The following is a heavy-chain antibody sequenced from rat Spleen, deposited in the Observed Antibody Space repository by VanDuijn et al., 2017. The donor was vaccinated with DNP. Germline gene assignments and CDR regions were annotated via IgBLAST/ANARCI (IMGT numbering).Heavy chain of an antibody. CDR3: VREELGVNY. CDR1: GFNFNDYW. D-gene: IGHD4-4*01. CDR2: IDKYSSTI. V-gene: IGHV4-2*01. J-gene: IGHJ2*01. Sequence: EVRLVESGGGLVQPGRSLKLSCTASGFNFNDYWMGWVRQAPGKGLVWIAEIDKYSSTIKYSPSLNGKFTISRDNAQNILYLQMNNLGPEDTATYYCVREELGVNYWGQGVVVTVSS.